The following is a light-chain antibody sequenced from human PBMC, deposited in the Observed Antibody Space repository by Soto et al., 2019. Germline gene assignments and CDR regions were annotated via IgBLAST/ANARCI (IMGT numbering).Light chain of an antibody. V-gene: IGKV3-11*01. CDR2: DAS. CDR1: QNIDNF. J-gene: IGKJ1*01. CDR3: QQRSNWPGT. Sequence: EIVLRQSPATLSMSPGERATLSCRASQNIDNFLVWYQQKPGQAPRLLIYDASNRATGIPDRFSGSGSGTDFSLTISSLEPEDFAVYYCQQRSNWPGTFGQGTKVDI.